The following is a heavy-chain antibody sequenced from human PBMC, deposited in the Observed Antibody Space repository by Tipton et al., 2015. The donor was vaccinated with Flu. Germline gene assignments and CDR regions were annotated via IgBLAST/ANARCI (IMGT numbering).Heavy chain of an antibody. Sequence: SLRLSCAASGFTVSSNYMSWVRQAPGKGLEWVSVIYSGGSTYYADSVKGRFTISRDNSKNTLYLQMNSLRAEDTAVYYCARDREEVSVFGYYYYMDVWGKGTTVTVSS. J-gene: IGHJ6*03. CDR2: IYSGGST. V-gene: IGHV3-53*01. D-gene: IGHD5/OR15-5a*01. CDR3: ARDREEVSVFGYYYYMDV. CDR1: GFTVSSNY.